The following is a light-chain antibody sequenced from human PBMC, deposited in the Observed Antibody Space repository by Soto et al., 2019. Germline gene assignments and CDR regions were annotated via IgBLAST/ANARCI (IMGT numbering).Light chain of an antibody. CDR2: DVT. Sequence: QSALTQPASVSGSPGQSITISCTGTSSDVGTYNYVSWYQQHPGKAPQLMIYDVTNRPSGVSSRFSGSKSGNTASLTISGLQSEDEADYYCSSYAGSSTRVVFGGGTKLT. CDR3: SSYAGSSTRVV. J-gene: IGLJ2*01. V-gene: IGLV2-14*01. CDR1: SSDVGTYNY.